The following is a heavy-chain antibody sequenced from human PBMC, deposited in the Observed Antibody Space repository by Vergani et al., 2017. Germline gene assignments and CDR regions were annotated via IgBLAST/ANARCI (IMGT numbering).Heavy chain of an antibody. CDR3: ARGHSEKQRRYNGMDG. V-gene: IGHV1-46*03. Sequence: QVQLVQSGAEVEKPGASVKVFCKASGYTFTSYYMHWVRQAPGQGLEWMGIINPSGGSTSYAQKFQGRVTMTRDTSTSTVYMELSSLRSEDTAVNYCARGHSEKQRRYNGMDGGGQGTTVTVSS. CDR2: INPSGGST. D-gene: IGHD6-25*01. CDR1: GYTFTSYY. J-gene: IGHJ6*02.